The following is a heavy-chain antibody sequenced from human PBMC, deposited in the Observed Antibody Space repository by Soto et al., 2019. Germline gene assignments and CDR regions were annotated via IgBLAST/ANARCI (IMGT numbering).Heavy chain of an antibody. CDR1: GGSISSGGYS. D-gene: IGHD3-10*01. V-gene: IGHV4-30-2*01. CDR3: ASSSAVGSVYYYGMDV. Sequence: SETLSLTCAVSGGSISSGGYSWSWIRQPPGKGLEWIGYIYHSGSTYYNPSLKSRVTISVDRSKNQFSLKLSSVTAADTAVYYCASSSAVGSVYYYGMDVWGQGTTVTVSS. J-gene: IGHJ6*02. CDR2: IYHSGST.